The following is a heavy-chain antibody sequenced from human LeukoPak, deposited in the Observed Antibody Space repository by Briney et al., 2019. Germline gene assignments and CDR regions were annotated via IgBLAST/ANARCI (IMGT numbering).Heavy chain of an antibody. J-gene: IGHJ4*02. V-gene: IGHV3-23*01. Sequence: GGSLRLSCAASGFTFSSYAMSWVRQAPGKGLEWVSAISGSGGCTYYAASVKGRFTISRDNSKNTLYLQVNSLRAEDTAVYYCATWGFWSAPLDYWGQGTLVTVSS. CDR1: GFTFSSYA. D-gene: IGHD3-3*01. CDR2: ISGSGGCT. CDR3: ATWGFWSAPLDY.